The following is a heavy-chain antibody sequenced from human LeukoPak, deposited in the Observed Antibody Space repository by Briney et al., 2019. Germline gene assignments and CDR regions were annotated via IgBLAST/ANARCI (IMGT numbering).Heavy chain of an antibody. CDR3: ALLGDDAFDI. Sequence: GGSLRLSCAASGLTFDDYAMHWVRQAPGKGLEWVSLISGDGGSTYYADSVKGRFTISRDNSKNSLYLQMNSLRTEDTALYYCALLGDDAFDIWGQGTMVTVSS. J-gene: IGHJ3*02. CDR1: GLTFDDYA. V-gene: IGHV3-43*02. CDR2: ISGDGGST. D-gene: IGHD3-16*01.